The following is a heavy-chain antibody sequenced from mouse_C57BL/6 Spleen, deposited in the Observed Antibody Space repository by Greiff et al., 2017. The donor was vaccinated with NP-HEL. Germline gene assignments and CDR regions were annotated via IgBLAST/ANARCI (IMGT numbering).Heavy chain of an antibody. V-gene: IGHV1-64*01. CDR3: GRIGWLPRLDFDV. CDR2: IHPNSGST. J-gene: IGHJ1*03. Sequence: QVQLQQPGAELVKPGASVKLSCKASGYTFTSYWMHWVKQRPGQGLEWIGMIHPNSGSTNYNEKFKSKATLTVDKSSSTAYMQLSSLTSEDSAVYYCGRIGWLPRLDFDVWGTGTTVTVSS. D-gene: IGHD2-3*01. CDR1: GYTFTSYW.